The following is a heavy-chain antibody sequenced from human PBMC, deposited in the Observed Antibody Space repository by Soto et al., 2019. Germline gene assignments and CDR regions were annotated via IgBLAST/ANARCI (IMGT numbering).Heavy chain of an antibody. D-gene: IGHD3-22*01. CDR1: GFTFSSYW. V-gene: IGHV3-74*01. CDR3: AIRASYYDSSGYFDY. Sequence: EVPLVESGGGLVQPGGSLRLSCAASGFTFSSYWMHWVRQAPGKGLVWVSRINSDGSSTSYADSVKGRFTISRDNAKNTLYLQMNRLGAEDTAVYYCAIRASYYDSSGYFDYWGQGTLVTVSS. CDR2: INSDGSST. J-gene: IGHJ4*02.